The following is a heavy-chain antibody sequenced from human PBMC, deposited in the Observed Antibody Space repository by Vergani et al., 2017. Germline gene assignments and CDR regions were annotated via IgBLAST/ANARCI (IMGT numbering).Heavy chain of an antibody. J-gene: IGHJ2*01. V-gene: IGHV3-9*01. CDR1: GFTFDDYA. CDR2: ISWNSGSI. D-gene: IGHD3-3*01. Sequence: EVQLVESGGGLVQPGRSLRLSCAASGFTFDDYAMHWVRQAPGKGLEWVSGISWNSGSIGYADYVKGRFTISRDNAKNSLYLQMNSLRAEDTALYYCAKVHYDVWSGYPNLSPFDLWGRGTLVTVSS. CDR3: AKVHYDVWSGYPNLSPFDL.